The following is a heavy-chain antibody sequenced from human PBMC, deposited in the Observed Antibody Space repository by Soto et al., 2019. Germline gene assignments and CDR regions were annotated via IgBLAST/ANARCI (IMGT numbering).Heavy chain of an antibody. CDR3: AKAIGYSSSPGSYYYYYGMDV. D-gene: IGHD6-6*01. V-gene: IGHV3-23*01. J-gene: IGHJ6*02. CDR1: GFTFSSYA. CDR2: ISGSGGST. Sequence: PGGSLRLSCAASGFTFSSYAMSWVRQAPGKGLEWVSAISGSGGSTYYADSVKGRFTISRDNSKNTLYLQMNSLRAEDTAVYYCAKAIGYSSSPGSYYYYYGMDVWGQGTTVTVSS.